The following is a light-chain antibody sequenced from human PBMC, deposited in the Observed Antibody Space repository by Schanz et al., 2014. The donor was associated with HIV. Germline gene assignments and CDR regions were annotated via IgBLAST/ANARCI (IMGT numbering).Light chain of an antibody. CDR2: RNN. V-gene: IGLV1-47*01. Sequence: QSVLTQPPSASGTPGQRVTISCSGSSSNIGSNYVYWYQQLPGPAPKLLIYRNNQRPSGVPDRFSGSKSGTSASLAISGLQAEDEADYYCQSYDSTLSAWVFGGGTKLTVL. CDR1: SSNIGSNY. CDR3: QSYDSTLSAWV. J-gene: IGLJ3*02.